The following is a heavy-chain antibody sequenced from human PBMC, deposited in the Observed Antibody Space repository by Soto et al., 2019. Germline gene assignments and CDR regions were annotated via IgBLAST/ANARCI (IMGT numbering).Heavy chain of an antibody. CDR1: GFTFSSYA. Sequence: QVQLVESGGGVVQPGRSLRLSCAASGFTFSSYAMHWVRQAPGKGLEWVAVISYDGSNKYYADSVKGRFTISRDNSKNTLYLQMNSLRAEDTAVYYCARGPSRILFDYWGQGTLVTVSS. CDR2: ISYDGSNK. J-gene: IGHJ4*02. V-gene: IGHV3-30-3*01. CDR3: ARGPSRILFDY.